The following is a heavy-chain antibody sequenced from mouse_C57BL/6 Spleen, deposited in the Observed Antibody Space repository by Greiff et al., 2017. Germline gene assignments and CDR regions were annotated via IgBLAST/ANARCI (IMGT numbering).Heavy chain of an antibody. CDR1: GSPFSDAW. CDR2: FRNKANNHAT. CDR3: TGGAYYYGSSYNWFAY. V-gene: IGHV6-6*01. D-gene: IGHD1-1*01. Sequence: EVKLVESGGGLVQPGGSMKLSCAASGSPFSDAWMDWVRQSPEKGLEWVAEFRNKANNHATYYAESVKGRFNISRDDSKSSVYLQRNSLRAENTGIYYCTGGAYYYGSSYNWFAYWGQGTLVTVSA. J-gene: IGHJ3*01.